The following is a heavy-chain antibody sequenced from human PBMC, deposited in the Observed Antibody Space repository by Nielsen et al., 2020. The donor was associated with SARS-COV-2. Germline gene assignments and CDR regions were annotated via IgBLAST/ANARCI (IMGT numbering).Heavy chain of an antibody. V-gene: IGHV3-21*01. D-gene: IGHD2-2*01. J-gene: IGHJ4*02. CDR2: INSSSSYI. CDR3: ARSSSPVVPAATSGFDY. Sequence: GRQAPGKGLDWVSSINSSSSYIYYADSGKGRFTISRDNAKNSLYLQMNSLRAEDTAVYYCARSSSPVVPAATSGFDYWGQGTLVTVSS.